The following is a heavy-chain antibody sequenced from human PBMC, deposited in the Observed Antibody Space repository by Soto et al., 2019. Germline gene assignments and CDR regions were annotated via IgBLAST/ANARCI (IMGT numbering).Heavy chain of an antibody. D-gene: IGHD4-17*01. CDR2: INPNSCVT. V-gene: IGHV1-2*06. CDR3: ARESYYGEFDY. J-gene: IGHJ4*02. Sequence: AALPFSCTASGSTFTGYYMHWVRQAPGQGLEWMGRINPNSCVTNCAQNVQGRVTMTRDTSTSTAYMERSRLRSDDTAVYFCARESYYGEFDYWGQGTLVTVS. CDR1: GSTFTGYY.